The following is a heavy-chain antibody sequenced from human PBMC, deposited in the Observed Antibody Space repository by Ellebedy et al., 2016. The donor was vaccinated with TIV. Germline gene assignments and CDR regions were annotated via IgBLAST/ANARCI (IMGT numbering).Heavy chain of an antibody. CDR2: ISTYNGDT. D-gene: IGHD3-10*01. CDR1: RPSG. V-gene: IGHV1-18*01. CDR3: VHTGDRGI. Sequence: AASVKVSCKASRPSGINWVRQAPGQGLEWMGWISTYNGDTKYAQNLQGRVSMTADTSTSTVYMELTSLRSDDTAVYYCVHTGDRGIWGQGTMVTVSS. J-gene: IGHJ3*02.